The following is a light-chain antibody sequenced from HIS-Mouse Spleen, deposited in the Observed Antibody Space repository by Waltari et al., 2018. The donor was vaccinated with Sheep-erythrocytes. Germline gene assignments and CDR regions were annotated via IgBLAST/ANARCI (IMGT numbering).Light chain of an antibody. CDR3: AAWDDSLNGPV. Sequence: QSVLTQPPSASGTPGQRVTIPCSGSSSNIGSNTVTCYQQRPGTAPNLLIYSNNQRPSGVPDRFSGSKSGTSASLAISGLQSEDEADYYCAAWDDSLNGPVFGGGTKLTVL. CDR2: SNN. V-gene: IGLV1-44*01. J-gene: IGLJ3*02. CDR1: SSNIGSNT.